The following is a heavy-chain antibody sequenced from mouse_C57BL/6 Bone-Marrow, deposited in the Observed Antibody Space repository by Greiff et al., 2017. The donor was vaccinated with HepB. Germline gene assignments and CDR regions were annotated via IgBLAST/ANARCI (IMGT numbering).Heavy chain of an antibody. CDR2: INPSNGGT. D-gene: IGHD1-1*01. CDR1: GYTFTSYW. CDR3: ARPALYDYGSSYSWYFDV. V-gene: IGHV1-53*01. J-gene: IGHJ1*03. Sequence: QVQLQQPGTELVKPGASVKLSCKASGYTFTSYWMHWVKQRPGQGLEWIGNINPSNGGTNYNEKFKSKATLTVDKSSSTAYMQLSSLTSEDSAVYDCARPALYDYGSSYSWYFDVWGTGTTVTVSS.